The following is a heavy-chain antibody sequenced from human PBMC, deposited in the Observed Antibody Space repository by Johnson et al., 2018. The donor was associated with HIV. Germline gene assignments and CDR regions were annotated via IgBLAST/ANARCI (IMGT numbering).Heavy chain of an antibody. Sequence: VQLVESGGGLVQPGGSLRLSCAASGFTVSTNYMGWVRQAPGQGLEWVSVIHSGDTTYYPDSVKGRFTISRDSAKNSLYLQMNSLRAEDTAVYYCAREGTVSYGGAFDIWCQGTMVTVSS. D-gene: IGHD4-17*01. CDR2: IHSGDTT. J-gene: IGHJ3*02. CDR1: GFTVSTNY. V-gene: IGHV3-66*01. CDR3: AREGTVSYGGAFDI.